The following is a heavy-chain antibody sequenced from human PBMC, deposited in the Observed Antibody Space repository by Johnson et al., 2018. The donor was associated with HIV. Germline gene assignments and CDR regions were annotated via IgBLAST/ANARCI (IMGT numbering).Heavy chain of an antibody. D-gene: IGHD3-10*01. CDR1: GFTFSNAW. V-gene: IGHV3-15*01. J-gene: IGHJ3*02. CDR3: TTMSALWFGDIHVFGDGFDI. CDR2: VKSNTDGGTI. Sequence: VQLVESGGGLVKPGGSLRVSCAASGFTFSNAWMSWVRQAPGKGLEWVGRVKSNTDGGTIDYAAAVKGRFIISRDDSKNTLYLQMNGLKTEDTAMYYCTTMSALWFGDIHVFGDGFDIWGQGTMVTVSS.